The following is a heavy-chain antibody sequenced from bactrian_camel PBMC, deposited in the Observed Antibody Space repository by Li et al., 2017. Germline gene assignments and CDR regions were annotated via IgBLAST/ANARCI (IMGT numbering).Heavy chain of an antibody. CDR3: AADRLLGSWFWASPSAYRY. CDR2: IKNDGST. D-gene: IGHD1*01. Sequence: HVQLVESGGVSAQAGGSLRLSCTAFGFSLDTSHKGWYRKPPGAECELISIIKNDGSTEYVDSVKGRFTVSRDNANNTVNLMMNSLKPEVTAMYYCAADRLLGSWFWASPSAYRYWGQGTQVTVS. CDR1: GFSLDTSH. V-gene: IGHV3S60*01. J-gene: IGHJ4*01.